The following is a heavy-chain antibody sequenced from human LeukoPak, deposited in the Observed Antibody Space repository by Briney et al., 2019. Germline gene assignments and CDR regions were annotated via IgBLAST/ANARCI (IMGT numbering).Heavy chain of an antibody. CDR1: GYTFTSYY. CDR3: ARVGDFDWFDY. V-gene: IGHV1-46*01. CDR2: INPSGGST. J-gene: IGHJ4*02. D-gene: IGHD3-9*01. Sequence: GASVKVSCKASGYTFTSYYMHWVRQAPGQGLEWMGLINPSGGSTSYAQKFQGRVTITADESTSTAYMELSSLRSEDTAVYYCARVGDFDWFDYWGQGTLVTVSS.